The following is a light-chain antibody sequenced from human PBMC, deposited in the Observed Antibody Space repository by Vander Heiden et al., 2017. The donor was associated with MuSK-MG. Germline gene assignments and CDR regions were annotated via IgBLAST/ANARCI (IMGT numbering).Light chain of an antibody. J-gene: IGLJ2*01. CDR1: KLGDKF. Sequence: VSVSPGQTASITCSGDKLGDKFPCWYQQKPGQSPVMVLYEDNKRPSGIPERFSGSTSGNTATLTISVTQAMDEADYYCQAWDITSAVFGGGTKLTVL. CDR2: EDN. V-gene: IGLV3-1*01. CDR3: QAWDITSAV.